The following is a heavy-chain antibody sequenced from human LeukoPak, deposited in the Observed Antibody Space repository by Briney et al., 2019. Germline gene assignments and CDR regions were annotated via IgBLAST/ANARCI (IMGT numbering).Heavy chain of an antibody. CDR3: ARDLRGIRDY. Sequence: QPGGSLRLSCAASDFTFNAYGVHWVRQAPGKGLVWVSRVNPDGGRTDYADSVKGRFTISRDNAKNTLYLQMNSLRAEDTAVYFCARDLRGIRDYWGRGTLVTVSS. D-gene: IGHD2-15*01. V-gene: IGHV3-74*01. CDR2: VNPDGGRT. J-gene: IGHJ4*02. CDR1: DFTFNAYG.